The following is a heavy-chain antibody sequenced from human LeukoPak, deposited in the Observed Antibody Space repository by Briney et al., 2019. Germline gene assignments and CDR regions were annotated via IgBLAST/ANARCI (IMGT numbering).Heavy chain of an antibody. Sequence: SVKVSCKASGYTFTGYYMHWVRQAPGQGLEWMGRINPNSGGTNYAQKFQGRVTITADESTSTAYMELSSLRSEDTAVYYCARDRGGYVPKNWFDPWGQGTLVTVSS. CDR3: ARDRGGYVPKNWFDP. V-gene: IGHV1-2*06. CDR2: INPNSGGT. J-gene: IGHJ5*02. D-gene: IGHD5-12*01. CDR1: GYTFTGYY.